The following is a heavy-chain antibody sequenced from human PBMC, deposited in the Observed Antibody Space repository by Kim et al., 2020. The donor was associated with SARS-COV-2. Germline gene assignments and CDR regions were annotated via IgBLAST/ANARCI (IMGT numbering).Heavy chain of an antibody. Sequence: YAASVKCRFTISRDASRSVAYLQMNILPTDDTALYYCTRDPGGPAGSFDFWGQGTMVTVSS. D-gene: IGHD3-10*01. V-gene: IGHV3-49*02. J-gene: IGHJ3*01. CDR3: TRDPGGPAGSFDF.